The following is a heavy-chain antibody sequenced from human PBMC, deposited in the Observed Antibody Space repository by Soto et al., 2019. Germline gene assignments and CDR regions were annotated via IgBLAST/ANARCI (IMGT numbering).Heavy chain of an antibody. CDR3: AVPGAGDFDY. CDR1: GASISTNNW. J-gene: IGHJ4*02. Sequence: SETLSLTCAVSGASISTNNWWSWVRQPPGKGLEWIGEVYHSGSTNCNPSLKSRVTISIDKSKNQFSLRLTSMTAADTAVYYCAVPGAGDFDYWSQGTLVTVST. D-gene: IGHD6-13*01. V-gene: IGHV4-4*02. CDR2: VYHSGST.